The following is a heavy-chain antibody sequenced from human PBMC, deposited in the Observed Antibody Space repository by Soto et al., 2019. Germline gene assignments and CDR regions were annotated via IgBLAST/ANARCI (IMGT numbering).Heavy chain of an antibody. J-gene: IGHJ4*02. D-gene: IGHD4-17*01. V-gene: IGHV1-18*01. CDR2: ISAYNGNT. CDR3: AKDAGMTTETLFFDF. Sequence: ASVKVSCKASGYTFTSYGISWVRQAPGQGLEWMGWISAYNGNTNYAQKLQGRVTMTTDTSTSTAYMELRSLRSDDTAVYYCAKDAGMTTETLFFDFWSQGTLVTVSS. CDR1: GYTFTSYG.